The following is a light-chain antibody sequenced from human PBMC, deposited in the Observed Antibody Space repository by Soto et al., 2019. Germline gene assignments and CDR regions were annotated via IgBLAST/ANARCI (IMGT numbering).Light chain of an antibody. CDR3: QQYNDFQYA. V-gene: IGKV3-15*01. J-gene: IGKJ2*01. Sequence: EKVMTPPLATLYVSQGQRASLSCRASQSVSNNYLAWYQQKPGQAPRLLIYGASTRATGIPARFTGSGSGTDFSLTISSLQPVDSATYFCQQYNDFQYAFGPGAKVDIK. CDR1: QSVSNN. CDR2: GAS.